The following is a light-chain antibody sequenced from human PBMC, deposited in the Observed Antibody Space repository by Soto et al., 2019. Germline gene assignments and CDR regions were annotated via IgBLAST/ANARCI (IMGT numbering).Light chain of an antibody. Sequence: EIVLTQSPGTLSLSPGERATLSCRASQSVSSYLAWYQQKPGQAPRLLIYDASTRATGISARFSGSGSGTDFTLTISSLEPADFAVYYGQHRSNWPVTFGQGTKVEVK. CDR2: DAS. CDR3: QHRSNWPVT. CDR1: QSVSSY. V-gene: IGKV3-11*01. J-gene: IGKJ1*01.